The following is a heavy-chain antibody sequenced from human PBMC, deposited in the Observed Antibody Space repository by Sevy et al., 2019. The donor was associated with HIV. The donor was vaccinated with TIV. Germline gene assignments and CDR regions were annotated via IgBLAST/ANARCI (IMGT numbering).Heavy chain of an antibody. V-gene: IGHV3-21*01. J-gene: IGHJ3*02. CDR3: ARGTHDYGDYDRDAFDI. D-gene: IGHD4-17*01. CDR2: ISGGGTYI. CDR1: EFTFSSYS. Sequence: GGSLRLSCATSEFTFSSYSMNWVRQAPGNGLEWVSSISGGGTYIYYADSVKGRFTISRDNAKNSLSPQMNSLRAEDTAVYYRARGTHDYGDYDRDAFDIWGQGTMVTVSS.